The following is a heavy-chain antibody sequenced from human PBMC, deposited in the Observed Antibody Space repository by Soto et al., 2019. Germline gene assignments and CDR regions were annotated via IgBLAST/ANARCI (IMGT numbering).Heavy chain of an antibody. V-gene: IGHV1-69*13. CDR1: GGTFSSYA. CDR3: ARAFIRYYYDSSGYYPQGFDY. J-gene: IGHJ4*01. Sequence: ASVKVSCKASGGTFSSYAISWVRQAPGQGLEWMGGIIPIFGTANYAQKFQGRVTITADESTSTAYMELSSLRSEDTAVYYCARAFIRYYYDSSGYYPQGFDYWGQGTLVTVSS. D-gene: IGHD3-22*01. CDR2: IIPIFGTA.